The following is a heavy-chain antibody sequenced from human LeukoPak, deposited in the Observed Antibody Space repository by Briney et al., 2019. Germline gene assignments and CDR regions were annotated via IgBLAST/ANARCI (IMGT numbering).Heavy chain of an antibody. V-gene: IGHV1-69*05. J-gene: IGHJ5*02. CDR3: ARTASRDSGYVYDWFDP. CDR1: GGTFSSYA. D-gene: IGHD5-12*01. Sequence: SVKVSCKASGGTFSSYAVSWVRQAPGQGLEWMGRIIPIFGTANSAQKFQGRVTITTDESTSTAYMELSSLRSEDTAVYYCARTASRDSGYVYDWFDPWGQGTLVTVSS. CDR2: IIPIFGTA.